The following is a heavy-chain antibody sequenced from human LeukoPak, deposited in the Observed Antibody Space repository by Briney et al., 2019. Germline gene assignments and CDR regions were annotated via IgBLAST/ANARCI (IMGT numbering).Heavy chain of an antibody. J-gene: IGHJ1*01. Sequence: SETLSLTRAVYGGSFSDYYWAWFRQPPGKGPEWIAAINHRGSTDYNPSLKSRVTISVDTSKKQFSLKLSSVTAADTAVYYCARGPGDSSGWYLQHWGQGTLVTVSS. D-gene: IGHD6-19*01. V-gene: IGHV4-34*01. CDR1: GGSFSDYY. CDR2: INHRGST. CDR3: ARGPGDSSGWYLQH.